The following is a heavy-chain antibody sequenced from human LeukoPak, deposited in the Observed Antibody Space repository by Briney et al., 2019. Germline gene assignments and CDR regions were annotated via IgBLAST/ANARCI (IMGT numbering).Heavy chain of an antibody. J-gene: IGHJ5*02. V-gene: IGHV3-23*01. D-gene: IGHD2/OR15-2a*01. CDR1: EFTFSRCS. CDR2: ITGSSSDL. CDR3: ANLYNGPTLS. Sequence: GSLRLSCVASEFTFSRCSMSWVRQAPGKGLEWVSTITGSSSDLLYADSVRGRFTISRDNSKNTLFLQMNSLRVEDTAVYYCANLYNGPTLSWGQGILVTVSS.